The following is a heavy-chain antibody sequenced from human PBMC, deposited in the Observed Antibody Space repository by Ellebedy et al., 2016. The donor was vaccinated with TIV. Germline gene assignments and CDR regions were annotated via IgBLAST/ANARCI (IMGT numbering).Heavy chain of an antibody. CDR2: IIPIFGTA. D-gene: IGHD2-2*02. CDR3: ARDNVKCSSTSCYTPGEWDRKYYYYMDV. Sequence: SVKVSXXASGGTFSSYAISWVRQAPGQGLEWMGGIIPIFGTANYAQKFQGRVTITADESTSTAYMELSSLRSEDTAVYYCARDNVKCSSTSCYTPGEWDRKYYYYMDVWGKGTTVTVSS. CDR1: GGTFSSYA. J-gene: IGHJ6*03. V-gene: IGHV1-69*13.